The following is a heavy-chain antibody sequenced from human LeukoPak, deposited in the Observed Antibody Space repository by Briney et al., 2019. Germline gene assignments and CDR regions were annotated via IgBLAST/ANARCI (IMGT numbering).Heavy chain of an antibody. D-gene: IGHD4-23*01. CDR2: IYSGGST. CDR3: ARDSVDYGGNSYAFDI. Sequence: GGSLRLSCAASGFTFSSYAMSWVRQAPGKGLEWVSVIYSGGSTYYADSVRGRFTISRDNSKNTLYLQMNNLRAEDTAVYYCARDSVDYGGNSYAFDIWGQGTMVTVSS. CDR1: GFTFSSYA. J-gene: IGHJ3*02. V-gene: IGHV3-23*03.